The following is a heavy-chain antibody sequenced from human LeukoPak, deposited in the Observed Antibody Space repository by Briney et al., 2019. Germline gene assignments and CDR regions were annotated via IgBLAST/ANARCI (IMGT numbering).Heavy chain of an antibody. J-gene: IGHJ5*02. V-gene: IGHV4-59*08. CDR2: ISYSGST. D-gene: IGHD6-19*01. CDR1: GGSISSYY. CDR3: SRNMAVSGTGWIDP. Sequence: SETLSLTCTVSGGSISSYYWSWIRQPPGKGLEWIGYISYSGSTNYNPSLKSRVTIPVDTSKNQFSLKLTSVTAADAAVYYCSRNMAVSGTGWIDPWGQGTLVTVSS.